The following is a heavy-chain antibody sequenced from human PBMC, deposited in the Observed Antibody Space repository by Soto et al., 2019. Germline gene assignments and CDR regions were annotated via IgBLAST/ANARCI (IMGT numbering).Heavy chain of an antibody. V-gene: IGHV1-3*01. CDR1: GYTFTSYA. CDR2: INAGNGNT. Sequence: QVQLVQSGAEVKKPGASVKVSCKASGYTFTSYAMHWVRQAPGQRLEWMGWINAGNGNTKYSQKFQGRVTITRDTSASTAYMELSSLRSEDTAVYYCARDGGWGIAAAGRGSIDYWGQGTLVSVSS. J-gene: IGHJ4*02. CDR3: ARDGGWGIAAAGRGSIDY. D-gene: IGHD6-13*01.